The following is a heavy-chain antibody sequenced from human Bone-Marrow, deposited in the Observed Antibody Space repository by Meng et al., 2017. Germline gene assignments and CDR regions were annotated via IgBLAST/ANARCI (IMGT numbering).Heavy chain of an antibody. CDR1: GGTFSRYA. D-gene: IGHD6-13*01. J-gene: IGHJ1*01. CDR2: IIPIFGTA. Sequence: VRLVQSGVEVKKPGSSGKVSCKASGGTFSRYAISWVRQDPGQGLEWMGGIIPIFGTANYAQKFQGRVTITADESTSTAYMELSSLRSEDTAVYYCAREGIAAASLQDWGQGTLVTVSS. V-gene: IGHV1-69*01. CDR3: AREGIAAASLQD.